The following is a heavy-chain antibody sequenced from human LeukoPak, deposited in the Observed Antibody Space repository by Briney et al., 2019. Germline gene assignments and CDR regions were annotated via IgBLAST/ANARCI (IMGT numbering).Heavy chain of an antibody. CDR3: AREGVEYYYDSSGYYALDY. CDR1: GGSISGTNYF. J-gene: IGHJ4*02. D-gene: IGHD3-22*01. Sequence: PSETLSLTCTVSGGSISGTNYFWGWIRQPPGKGLEWIGSIYYSGSTYYNPSLKSRVTISVDTSKNQFSLKLSSVTAADTAVYYCAREGVEYYYDSSGYYALDYWGQGTLVTVSS. CDR2: IYYSGST. V-gene: IGHV4-39*07.